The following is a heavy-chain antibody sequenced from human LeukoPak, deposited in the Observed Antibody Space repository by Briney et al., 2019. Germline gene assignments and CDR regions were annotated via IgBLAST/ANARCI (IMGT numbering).Heavy chain of an antibody. CDR1: GFTFSSYS. Sequence: PGGSLRLSCAASGFTFSSYSMNWVRQAPGKGLEWVSYISTSSSTIYYADSVKGRFTISRDNSKNTLYLQMNSLRAEDTAVYYCARDPGYGETLDDYYYGMDVWGQGTTVTVSS. V-gene: IGHV3-48*01. D-gene: IGHD4-17*01. CDR3: ARDPGYGETLDDYYYGMDV. CDR2: ISTSSSTI. J-gene: IGHJ6*02.